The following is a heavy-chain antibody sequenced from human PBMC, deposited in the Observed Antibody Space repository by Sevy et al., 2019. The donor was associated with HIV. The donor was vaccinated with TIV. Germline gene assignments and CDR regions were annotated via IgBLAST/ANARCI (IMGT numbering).Heavy chain of an antibody. CDR2: IKRKNDGGTT. CDR1: GFTFSNTW. V-gene: IGHV3-15*01. CDR3: TTMGWHGGFDI. J-gene: IGHJ3*02. D-gene: IGHD4-17*01. Sequence: GGSLRLSCAASGFTFSNTWMSWVRQAPGKGLELVGSIKRKNDGGTTDQAEPGIGRLTISREDSKSTLYLRMNSLKIEDTAVYYCTTMGWHGGFDIWGQGTMVTVSS.